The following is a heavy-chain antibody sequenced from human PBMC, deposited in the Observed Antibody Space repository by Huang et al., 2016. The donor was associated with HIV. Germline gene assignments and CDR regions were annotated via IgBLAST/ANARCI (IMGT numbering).Heavy chain of an antibody. J-gene: IGHJ2*01. Sequence: QVQLVGYGGGVVQPGRSLRLSCVASGFTFSNYAIHWVRQAPGKGLGCVALISYDGSNKYYADSVKGRFTISRDNSKNTVYLQMNSLRAEDMAVYYCARDDSSWYIVGGPLDLWGRGTLVTVSS. CDR2: ISYDGSNK. CDR1: GFTFSNYA. V-gene: IGHV3-30-3*01. D-gene: IGHD6-13*01. CDR3: ARDDSSWYIVGGPLDL.